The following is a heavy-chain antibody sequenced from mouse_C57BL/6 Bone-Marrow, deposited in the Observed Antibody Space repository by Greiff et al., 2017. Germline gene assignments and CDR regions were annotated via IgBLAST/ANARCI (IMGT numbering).Heavy chain of an antibody. CDR2: IDPSDSYT. Sequence: VQLQQPGAELVRPGTSVKLSCKASGYTFTSYWMHWVKQRPGQGLEWIGVIDPSDSYTNYNQKFKGKATLTVDTSSSTAYMPLSSLTSEDAAVYYCARGLLGSWFAYWGQGTLVTVSA. CDR3: ARGLLGSWFAY. D-gene: IGHD2-3*01. J-gene: IGHJ3*01. V-gene: IGHV1-59*01. CDR1: GYTFTSYW.